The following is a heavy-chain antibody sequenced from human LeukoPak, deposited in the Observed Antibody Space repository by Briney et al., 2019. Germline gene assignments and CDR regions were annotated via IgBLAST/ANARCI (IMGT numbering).Heavy chain of an antibody. Sequence: TGGSLRLSCAASRFTFSSYWMNWVRQAPGKGLEWVANIKQDGSEKYYVDSVKGRFTISRDNAKNSLYLQMNSLNAEDTAVYYCAGDWSSGGWAPGYWGQGTLVIVSS. D-gene: IGHD6-25*01. V-gene: IGHV3-7*04. J-gene: IGHJ4*02. CDR2: IKQDGSEK. CDR3: AGDWSSGGWAPGY. CDR1: RFTFSSYW.